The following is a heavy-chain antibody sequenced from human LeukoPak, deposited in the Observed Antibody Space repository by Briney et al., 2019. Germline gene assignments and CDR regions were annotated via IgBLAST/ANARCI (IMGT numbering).Heavy chain of an antibody. V-gene: IGHV4-4*07. Sequence: KPSETLSLTCTVSGGSISSYYWSWIRQPAGKGLKWIGRIYTSGSTNYNPSLKSRVTMSVDTSKNQFSLKLSSVTAADTAVYYCARDRRGYSYGYEGTPFDYWGQGTLVTVSS. J-gene: IGHJ4*02. D-gene: IGHD5-18*01. CDR3: ARDRRGYSYGYEGTPFDY. CDR1: GGSISSYY. CDR2: IYTSGST.